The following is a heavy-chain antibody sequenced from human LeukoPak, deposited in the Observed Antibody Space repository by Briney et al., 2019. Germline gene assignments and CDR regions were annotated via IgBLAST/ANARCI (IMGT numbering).Heavy chain of an antibody. CDR1: GFTFSSYS. Sequence: GGSLRLSCAASGFTFSSYSMNWVRQAPGKGLDWVASINSGSSAIYYADSVKGRFTISRDNAKNSLYLQMNSLRAEDTAVYSCARSFRGHYDSSGYDYWGQGTLVTVSS. J-gene: IGHJ4*02. D-gene: IGHD3-22*01. CDR2: INSGSSAI. V-gene: IGHV3-21*01. CDR3: ARSFRGHYDSSGYDY.